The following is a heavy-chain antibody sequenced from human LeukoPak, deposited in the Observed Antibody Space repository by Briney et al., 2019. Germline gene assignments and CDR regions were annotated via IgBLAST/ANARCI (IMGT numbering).Heavy chain of an antibody. CDR3: ARWDYGSGSYPPVGWFDP. CDR1: GGSISSYY. J-gene: IGHJ5*02. V-gene: IGHV4-59*13. CDR2: IYYSGST. D-gene: IGHD3-10*01. Sequence: SETLSLTCTVSGGSISSYYWSWIRQPPGKGLEWIGYIYYSGSTNYNPSLKSRVTLSVDTSKNQFSLKLSSVTAADTAVYYSARWDYGSGSYPPVGWFDPWGQGTLVTVSS.